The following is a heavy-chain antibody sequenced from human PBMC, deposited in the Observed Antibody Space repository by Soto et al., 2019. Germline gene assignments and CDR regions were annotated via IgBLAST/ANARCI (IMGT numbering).Heavy chain of an antibody. CDR1: GGTFSSYA. Sequence: GASVKVSCKASGGTFSSYAISWVRQAPGQGLEWMGGIIPIFGTANYAQKFQGRVTITADKSTSTAYMELSSLRSEDTAVYYCARDPPRGYSYGPNWFDPCGQGTLVTVSS. CDR2: IIPIFGTA. D-gene: IGHD5-18*01. CDR3: ARDPPRGYSYGPNWFDP. V-gene: IGHV1-69*06. J-gene: IGHJ5*02.